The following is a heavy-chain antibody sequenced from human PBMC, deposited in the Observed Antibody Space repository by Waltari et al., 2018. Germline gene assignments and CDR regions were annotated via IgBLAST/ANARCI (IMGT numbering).Heavy chain of an antibody. D-gene: IGHD6-19*01. CDR2: IKQDGSEK. CDR3: ARDRIAVAGPFDY. CDR1: GFTFSSYW. V-gene: IGHV3-7*01. J-gene: IGHJ4*02. Sequence: EVQLVESGGGLVQPGGSLRLSCAASGFTFSSYWMSWVRRAPGKGLEWVANIKQDGSEKYYVDSVKGRFTISRDNAKNSLYLQMNSLRAEDTAVYYCARDRIAVAGPFDYWGQGTLVTVSS.